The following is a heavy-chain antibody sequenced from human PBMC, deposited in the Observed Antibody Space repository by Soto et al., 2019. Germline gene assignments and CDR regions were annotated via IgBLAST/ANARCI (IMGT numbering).Heavy chain of an antibody. J-gene: IGHJ6*03. Sequence: EVKLVESGGGLVQPGGSLRLSCAASGFTFSNYWMYWVRQAPGQGLVWVSRINSDGSVSRYADSVKGRLTISRDNVKNTLYLQMNSLRVEDTAVYYCARGDCVGGRCYSPAGSFYYYMDVWGKGTTVTVFS. CDR1: GFTFSNYW. V-gene: IGHV3-74*01. CDR2: INSDGSVS. CDR3: ARGDCVGGRCYSPAGSFYYYMDV. D-gene: IGHD2-15*01.